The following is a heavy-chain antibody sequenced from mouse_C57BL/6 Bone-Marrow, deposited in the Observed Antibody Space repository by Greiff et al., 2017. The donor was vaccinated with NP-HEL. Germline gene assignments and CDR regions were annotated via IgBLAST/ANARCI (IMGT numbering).Heavy chain of an antibody. V-gene: IGHV6-3*01. CDR1: GFTFSNYW. Sequence: EVQVVESGGGLVQPGGSMKLSCVASGFTFSNYWMNWVRQSPEKGLEWVAQIRLKSDNYATHYAESVKGRFTISRDDSKSSVYLQMNNLRAEDTGIYYCTFITTVDWYFEVWGTGTTVTVSS. CDR2: IRLKSDNYAT. J-gene: IGHJ1*03. D-gene: IGHD1-1*01. CDR3: TFITTVDWYFEV.